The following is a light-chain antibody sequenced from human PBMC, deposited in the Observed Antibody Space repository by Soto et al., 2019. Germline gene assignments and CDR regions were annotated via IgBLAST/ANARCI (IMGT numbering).Light chain of an antibody. CDR1: QSVSSN. CDR3: QQYGSSPAT. J-gene: IGKJ1*01. CDR2: GAS. V-gene: IGKV3-20*01. Sequence: IVMTQSPATLSVSPGERATLSCRASQSVSSNVAWYQQKPGQAPRLLIYGASSRATGIPDRFSGSGSGTDFTLTISRLEPEDFAVYYCQQYGSSPATFGQGTKVDIK.